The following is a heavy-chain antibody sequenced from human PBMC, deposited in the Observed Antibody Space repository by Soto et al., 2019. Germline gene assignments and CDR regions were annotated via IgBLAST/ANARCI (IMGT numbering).Heavy chain of an antibody. D-gene: IGHD4-17*01. V-gene: IGHV4-39*01. Sequence: SETLSLTCTVSGGSISSSSYYWGWIRQPPGKGLEWIGSIYYSGSTYYNPSLKSRVTISADTSKNQFSLKLSSVTAADTAVYYCARHEFGDYWWFDPWGQGTLVTVSS. CDR3: ARHEFGDYWWFDP. CDR1: GGSISSSSYY. J-gene: IGHJ5*02. CDR2: IYYSGST.